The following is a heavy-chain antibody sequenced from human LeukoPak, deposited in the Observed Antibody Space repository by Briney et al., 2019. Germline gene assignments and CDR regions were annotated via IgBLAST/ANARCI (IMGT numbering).Heavy chain of an antibody. CDR1: GFTFSTHG. V-gene: IGHV3-23*01. Sequence: GGSLRLSCAASGFTFSTHGMSGVHQAPGKGLEWVAAILPSGDKTYYADSVKGRFTISRDNSKTTLYLQMNSLRAEDTAVYFCAKRGMSGTKEFDYWGQGSLVTVSS. J-gene: IGHJ4*02. CDR3: AKRGMSGTKEFDY. CDR2: ILPSGDKT. D-gene: IGHD1-7*01.